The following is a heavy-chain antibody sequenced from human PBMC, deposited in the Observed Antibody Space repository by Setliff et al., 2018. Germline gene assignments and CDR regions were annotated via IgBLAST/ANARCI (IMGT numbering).Heavy chain of an antibody. CDR3: TRDRYYYDSSGGPYDAFDI. Sequence: GGSLRLSCAASGFTFSAAWMTWLRLGPGKGLEWVGVIRSKAYGGTTAYAASVSGRFTISRDDSKSIAYLQMNSLKTEDTAVYYCTRDRYYYDSSGGPYDAFDIWGQGTMVTVSS. CDR1: GFTFSAAW. D-gene: IGHD3-22*01. V-gene: IGHV3-49*03. CDR2: IRSKAYGGTT. J-gene: IGHJ3*02.